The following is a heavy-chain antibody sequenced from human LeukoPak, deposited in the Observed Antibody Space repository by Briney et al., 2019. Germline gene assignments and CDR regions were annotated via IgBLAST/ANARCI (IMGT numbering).Heavy chain of an antibody. CDR3: ASASSYDILTGYNDAFDI. V-gene: IGHV4-34*01. CDR1: GGSFSGYY. CDR2: INHSGST. J-gene: IGHJ3*02. Sequence: SETLSLTCAVYGGSFSGYYWSWIRQPPGKGLVWIGEINHSGSTNYNPSLKSRVTISVDTSKNQFSLKLSSVTAADTAVYYCASASSYDILTGYNDAFDIWDQGTMATVSS. D-gene: IGHD3-9*01.